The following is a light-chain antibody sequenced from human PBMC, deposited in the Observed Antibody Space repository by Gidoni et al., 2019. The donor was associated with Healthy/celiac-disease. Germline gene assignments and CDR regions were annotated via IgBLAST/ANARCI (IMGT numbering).Light chain of an antibody. CDR3: QQSYSTPPYS. V-gene: IGKV1-39*01. CDR1: QSISSY. Sequence: DIQMTQSPYSLSASVGDRVTITCRESQSISSYLNWYQQKPGKAPKLLIDAASSLQWGVPSRFSGSGSGTDFTLTSSSLQPEDFATYYCQQSYSTPPYSFGQGTKLEIK. J-gene: IGKJ2*03. CDR2: AAS.